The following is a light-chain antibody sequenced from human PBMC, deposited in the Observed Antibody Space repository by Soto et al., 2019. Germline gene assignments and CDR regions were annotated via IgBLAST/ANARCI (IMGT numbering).Light chain of an antibody. Sequence: QSVLTQPPSVSAAPGQKGTISRSGSSSNIGNNYVSWYQQLPGTAPKLLIYDSNQRPAGIPDRLSGPKSGTSRTLGITGLQPGDGPDYCCVSWGSTLWAVVSCGGTKLTFL. CDR3: VSWGSTLWAVV. CDR2: DSN. J-gene: IGLJ2*01. V-gene: IGLV1-51*01. CDR1: SSNIGNNY.